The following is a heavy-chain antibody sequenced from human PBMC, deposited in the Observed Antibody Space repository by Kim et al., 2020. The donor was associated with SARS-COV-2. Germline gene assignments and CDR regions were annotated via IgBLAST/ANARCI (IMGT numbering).Heavy chain of an antibody. Sequence: GGSLRLSCAASGFPVSNNYMSWVRQAPGKALEWVSVFYADGSTYYADSVKGRFTVSRDNSKNTLYLHMNTLRAEDTAVYYCARDRGNWNDGGALFDYWGQGTLVTVSS. D-gene: IGHD1-1*01. V-gene: IGHV3-53*01. CDR1: GFPVSNNY. CDR2: FYADGST. J-gene: IGHJ4*02. CDR3: ARDRGNWNDGGALFDY.